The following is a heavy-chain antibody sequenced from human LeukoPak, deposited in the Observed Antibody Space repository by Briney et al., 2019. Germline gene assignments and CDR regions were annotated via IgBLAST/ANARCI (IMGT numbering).Heavy chain of an antibody. V-gene: IGHV1-8*01. D-gene: IGHD1-26*01. CDR1: RYAFTCYD. CDR3: ARSPVGHNAWFDP. Sequence: ASVRVSCKASRYAFTCYDINWVRQATGQGLEWMGWMNPNSGNTGYAQKFQGRVTMTRNTSITTAYMELTSLRSEDTAVYYCARSPVGHNAWFDPWGQGTLVTVSS. CDR2: MNPNSGNT. J-gene: IGHJ5*02.